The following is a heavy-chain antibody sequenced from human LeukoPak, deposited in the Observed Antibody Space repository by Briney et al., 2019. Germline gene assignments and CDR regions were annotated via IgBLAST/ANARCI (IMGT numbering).Heavy chain of an antibody. V-gene: IGHV3-48*01. D-gene: IGHD3-22*01. CDR1: GFTFSSYS. CDR3: ARGGMIVVVNLFDY. Sequence: GGSLRLSCAASGFTFSSYSMNWVRQAPGKGLEWVSYISSSSSTIYYADSVKGRFTISRDNAKNSLCLQMNSLRAEDTAVYYCARGGMIVVVNLFDYWGQGTLVTVSS. J-gene: IGHJ4*02. CDR2: ISSSSSTI.